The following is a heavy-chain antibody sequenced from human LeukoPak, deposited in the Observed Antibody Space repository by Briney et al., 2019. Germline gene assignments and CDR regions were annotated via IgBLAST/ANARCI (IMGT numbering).Heavy chain of an antibody. CDR1: GGSFSGYY. CDR2: INHSGST. CDR3: ARGSDSSSPDY. D-gene: IGHD6-19*01. V-gene: IGHV4-34*01. J-gene: IGHJ4*02. Sequence: SETLSLTCAVYGGSFSGYYWSWIRQPPGKGLEWIWEINHSGSTNYNPSLKSRVTISVDTSKNQFSLKLSSVTAADTAVYYCARGSDSSSPDYWGQGTLVTVSS.